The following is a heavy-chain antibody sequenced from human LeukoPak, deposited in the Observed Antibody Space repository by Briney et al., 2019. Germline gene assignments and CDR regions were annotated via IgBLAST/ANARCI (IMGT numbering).Heavy chain of an antibody. Sequence: SVKVSCKASGGTFSSYAISWVRQAPGQGLEWMGGIIPIFGTANYAQKFQGRVTITADESTSTAYMELSSLRSEDTAVYYCARAYYDGSGDYALHIWGQGTMVTVSS. CDR2: IIPIFGTA. J-gene: IGHJ3*02. D-gene: IGHD3-10*01. V-gene: IGHV1-69*13. CDR1: GGTFSSYA. CDR3: ARAYYDGSGDYALHI.